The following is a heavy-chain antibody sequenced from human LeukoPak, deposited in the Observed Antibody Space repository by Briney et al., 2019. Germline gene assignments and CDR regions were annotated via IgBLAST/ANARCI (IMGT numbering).Heavy chain of an antibody. CDR2: ISGDGGST. CDR1: GFTFDDYA. V-gene: IGHV3-43*02. Sequence: PGGSLRLSCAASGFTFDDYAMHWVRQAPGKGLEWVSLISGDGGSTYYADSVKGRFTISRDNSKNSLYLRMNSLRTEDTALYYCAKDMSGNYYGSGSYYNWFDPWGQGTPVTVSS. CDR3: AKDMSGNYYGSGSYYNWFDP. J-gene: IGHJ5*02. D-gene: IGHD3-10*01.